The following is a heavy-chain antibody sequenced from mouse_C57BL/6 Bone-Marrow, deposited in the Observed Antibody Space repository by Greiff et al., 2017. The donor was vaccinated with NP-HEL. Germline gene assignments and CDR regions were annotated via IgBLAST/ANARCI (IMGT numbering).Heavy chain of an antibody. CDR3: ARGSGSYYLDY. J-gene: IGHJ2*01. D-gene: IGHD1-3*01. Sequence: DVQLQESGPGLAKPSQTLSLTCSVTGYSITSDYWNWFRKFPGNKLEYMGYISYSGSTYYNTSLKSRISITRDTSKNQYYLQLNSVTTEDTATYYCARGSGSYYLDYWGQGTTLTVSS. V-gene: IGHV3-8*01. CDR1: GYSITSDY. CDR2: ISYSGST.